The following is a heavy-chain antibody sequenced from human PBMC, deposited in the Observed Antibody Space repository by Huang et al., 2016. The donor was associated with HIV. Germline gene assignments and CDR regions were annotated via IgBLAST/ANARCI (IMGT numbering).Heavy chain of an antibody. CDR2: LRGSGHST. CDR3: AKDPSSPYGDSYFEQ. CDR1: GFTFIDFA. Sequence: EVQLLESGGGLVQPGGSLRLSCAASGFTFIDFAMSWVRQAPGKGLARVSALRGSGHSTYYADSGKGRFTISRDNSKNTLYLQMNKLRVEDTAVYFCAKDPSSPYGDSYFEQWGQGTLVTVSP. J-gene: IGHJ4*02. V-gene: IGHV3-23*01. D-gene: IGHD4-17*01.